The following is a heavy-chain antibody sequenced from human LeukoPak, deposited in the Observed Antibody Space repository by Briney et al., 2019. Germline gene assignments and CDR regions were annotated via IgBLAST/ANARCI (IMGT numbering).Heavy chain of an antibody. J-gene: IGHJ3*02. CDR2: IYPGDSDT. Sequence: GESLKISCKGSGYSFTSYWIGWVRQMPGKGLEWMGIIYPGDSDTRYSPSFQGQVTISADKSISTAYLQWSSLKASDTAMYYCARHGAKDPMIERDAFDIWGQGTMVTVSS. CDR3: ARHGAKDPMIERDAFDI. CDR1: GYSFTSYW. V-gene: IGHV5-51*01. D-gene: IGHD3-22*01.